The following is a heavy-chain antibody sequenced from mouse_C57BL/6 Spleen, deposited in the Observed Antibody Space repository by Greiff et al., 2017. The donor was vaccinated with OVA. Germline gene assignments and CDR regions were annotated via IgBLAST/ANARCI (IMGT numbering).Heavy chain of an antibody. CDR3: TRRRGDYYGSSYVNYAMDY. Sequence: VQLQQSGPELVQPGASVKISCKASGYAFSSSWMNWVKQRPGKGLEWIGRIYPGDGDTNYNGKFKGKATLTADKSSSTAYMQLSSLTSEDSAVYFCTRRRGDYYGSSYVNYAMDYWGQGTSVTVSS. CDR1: GYAFSSSW. V-gene: IGHV1-82*01. CDR2: IYPGDGDT. J-gene: IGHJ4*01. D-gene: IGHD1-1*01.